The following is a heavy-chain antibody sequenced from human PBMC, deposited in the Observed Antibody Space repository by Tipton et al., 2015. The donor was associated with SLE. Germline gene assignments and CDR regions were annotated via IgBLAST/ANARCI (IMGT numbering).Heavy chain of an antibody. V-gene: IGHV3-23*01. CDR1: GFTFSSYS. D-gene: IGHD2-15*01. CDR3: AKDGHRVGDYFDY. Sequence: SLRLSCAASGFTFSSYSMNWVRQAPGKGLEWVSAISGSGGSTYYADSVKGRFTISRDNSKNTLYLQMNSLRAEDTAVYYCAKDGHRVGDYFDYWGQGTLVPVSS. J-gene: IGHJ4*02. CDR2: ISGSGGST.